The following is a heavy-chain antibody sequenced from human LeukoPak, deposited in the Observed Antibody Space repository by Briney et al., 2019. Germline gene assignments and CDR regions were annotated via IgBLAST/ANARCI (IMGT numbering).Heavy chain of an antibody. CDR1: GFTFSSYG. Sequence: PGGSLRLSCAASGFTFSSYGMHWVRQAPGRGLEWVAFISFDGSNEYYADSVKGRFTISRDNSKNTLYLQMNSLRAEDTAVYYCAKVGNSAYNYVASRSLRYAFAFDVWGQGTMVTVSS. CDR3: AKVGNSAYNYVASRSLRYAFAFDV. J-gene: IGHJ3*01. CDR2: ISFDGSNE. D-gene: IGHD5-12*01. V-gene: IGHV3-30*18.